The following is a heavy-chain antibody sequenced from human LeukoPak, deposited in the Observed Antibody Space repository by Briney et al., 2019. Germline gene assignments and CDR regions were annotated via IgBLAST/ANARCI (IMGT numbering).Heavy chain of an antibody. V-gene: IGHV3-23*01. Sequence: GGSLRLSCAVSGVTLSNYGMSWVRQAPGKGLEWVAGISDSGGSTKYADSVKGRFTISRDNPKNTLYLQMNSLRAEDTAVYFCAKRGVVIRVILVGFHKEANYFDSWGQGALVTVSS. D-gene: IGHD3-10*01. CDR2: ISDSGGST. CDR1: GVTLSNYG. CDR3: AKRGVVIRVILVGFHKEANYFDS. J-gene: IGHJ4*02.